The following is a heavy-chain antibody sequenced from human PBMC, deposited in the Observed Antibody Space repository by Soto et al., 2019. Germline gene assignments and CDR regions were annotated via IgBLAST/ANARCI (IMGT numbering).Heavy chain of an antibody. CDR1: GGSFSGYY. CDR3: ARGTAAGAPFFDI. J-gene: IGHJ3*02. Sequence: QVQLQQWGAGLLKPSETLSLTCAVYGGSFSGYYWSWIRQPPGKGLEWIGEINHSGSTNYNPSLKSRVTISVDTSKNQFSLKLSSVTVADTAVYYCARGTAAGAPFFDIWGQGTMVTVSS. D-gene: IGHD6-25*01. CDR2: INHSGST. V-gene: IGHV4-34*01.